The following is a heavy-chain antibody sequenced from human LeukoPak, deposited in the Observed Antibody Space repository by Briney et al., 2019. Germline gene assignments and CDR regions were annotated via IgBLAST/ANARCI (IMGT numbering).Heavy chain of an antibody. CDR3: ARDLRGYTGYDPFDS. J-gene: IGHJ4*02. V-gene: IGHV3-21*01. CDR1: GFTFSSYS. CDR2: ISSTSSYI. Sequence: GGSLRLSCAASGFTFSSYSMNWVRQAPGKGLEWVSFISSTSSYINYADSVKGRFTISRDNAKNSLYLQMNSLRAEDTAVYYCARDLRGYTGYDPFDSWGQGTLVTVSS. D-gene: IGHD5-12*01.